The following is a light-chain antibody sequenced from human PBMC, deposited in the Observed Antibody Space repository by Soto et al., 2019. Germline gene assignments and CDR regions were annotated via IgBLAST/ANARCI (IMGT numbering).Light chain of an antibody. CDR3: QQYYSYPRT. J-gene: IGKJ1*01. V-gene: IGKV1-9*01. CDR1: QGISSY. CDR2: AAS. Sequence: IQFTQSPSSLSASVGDRVTITCRASQGISSYLAWYQQKPGKAPKLLIYAASTLQSGVPSRFSGSGSGTDFTLTISCLQSEDFATYYCQQYYSYPRTFGQGAKVDIK.